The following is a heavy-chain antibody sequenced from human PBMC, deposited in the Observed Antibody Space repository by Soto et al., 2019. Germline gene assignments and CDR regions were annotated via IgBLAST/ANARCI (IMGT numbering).Heavy chain of an antibody. J-gene: IGHJ5*02. CDR2: INHSGST. V-gene: IGHV4-34*01. D-gene: IGHD3-3*01. CDR1: GDSISGGAY. Sequence: SETLSLTCTVSGDSISGGAYWSWIRQHPGKGLEWIGEINHSGSTNYNPSLKSRVTISVDTSKNQFSLKLSSVTAADTAVYYCARGGRRRFLEWLINWFDPWGQGTLVTVSS. CDR3: ARGGRRRFLEWLINWFDP.